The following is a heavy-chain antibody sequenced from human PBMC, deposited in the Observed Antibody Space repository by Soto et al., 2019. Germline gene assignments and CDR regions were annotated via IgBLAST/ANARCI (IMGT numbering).Heavy chain of an antibody. CDR3: ARAEYYSHSSGYCFHFDY. J-gene: IGHJ4*02. Sequence: PSETLYLTCAVSGSSISSGYYWSWIRPPPGKGLEWIGSIYHSGGTYYNPSLKSRVSISVDTSNNQFSLQLSSVIAADTAVFYCARAEYYSHSSGYCFHFDYWGQGALVTVSA. D-gene: IGHD3-22*01. CDR2: IYHSGGT. CDR1: GSSISSGYY. V-gene: IGHV4-38-2*01.